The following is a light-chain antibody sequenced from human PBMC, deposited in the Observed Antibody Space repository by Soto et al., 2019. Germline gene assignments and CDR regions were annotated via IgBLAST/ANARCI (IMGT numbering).Light chain of an antibody. CDR1: ISNIGSNP. V-gene: IGLV1-47*01. CDR2: RNN. Sequence: QSVLTHPPSASGTPGDRVTIACSGGISNIGSNPVYWHQHLPGTAPKLLVYRNNQRPSGVPDRFSDSKSGTSAFLAISGLRSEDEADYYCAAWDDRLSDYVFGTGTKVTAL. CDR3: AAWDDRLSDYV. J-gene: IGLJ1*01.